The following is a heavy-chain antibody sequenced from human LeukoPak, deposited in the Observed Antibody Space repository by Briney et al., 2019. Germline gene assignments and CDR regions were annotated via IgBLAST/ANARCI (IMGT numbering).Heavy chain of an antibody. V-gene: IGHV3-20*04. CDR3: ARAEAHLWSSSWYGKFDY. CDR2: INWNGGST. Sequence: GGSLRLSCAASGFTFDDYGMSWVRQAPGKGLEWVSGINWNGGSTGYADSVKGRFTISRDNAKNSLYLQMNSLRAEDTALYYCARAEAHLWSSSWYGKFDYWGQGTLVTVSS. CDR1: GFTFDDYG. J-gene: IGHJ4*02. D-gene: IGHD6-13*01.